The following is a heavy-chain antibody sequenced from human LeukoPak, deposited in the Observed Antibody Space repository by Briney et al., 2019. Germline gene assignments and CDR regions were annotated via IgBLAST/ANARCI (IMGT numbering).Heavy chain of an antibody. CDR3: ARDGYCRGSSCPFQH. CDR1: GGSFSGHY. V-gene: IGHV4-34*01. J-gene: IGHJ1*01. Sequence: SETLSLTCAVSGGSFSGHYWSWIRQSPGEGLEWIGEIDHSGNTNYNPSLKGRLTISVDTSKSQFSLRLSSVTAADTAVYFCARDGYCRGSSCPFQHRGQGTMVTVSS. CDR2: IDHSGNT. D-gene: IGHD2-2*03.